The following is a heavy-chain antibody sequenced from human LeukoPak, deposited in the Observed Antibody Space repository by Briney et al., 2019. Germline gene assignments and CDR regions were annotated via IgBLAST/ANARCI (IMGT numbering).Heavy chain of an antibody. J-gene: IGHJ4*02. D-gene: IGHD4-23*01. V-gene: IGHV3-23*01. Sequence: GGSLRLSCAASGFTFSSYAMSWVRQAPGKGLEWVSAISGSGGSTYYADSVKGRFTISRDNSKNTLYLQLNTLRAEDTAVFYCAKDLARDPPTVDFYFDYWGQGSLVTVSS. CDR2: ISGSGGST. CDR3: AKDLARDPPTVDFYFDY. CDR1: GFTFSSYA.